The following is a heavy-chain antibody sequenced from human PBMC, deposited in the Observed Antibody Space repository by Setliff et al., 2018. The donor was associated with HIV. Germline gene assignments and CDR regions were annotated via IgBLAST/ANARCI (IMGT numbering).Heavy chain of an antibody. Sequence: SETLSLTCTISGGSISSYYWSWIRQPPGKGLEWIGNIHSSGSTNYNPSLKSRVTITVDTSKNQFSLKVTSVTAADTAVYYCARTTYSGSYFNDSWGQGTLVTVSS. J-gene: IGHJ5*01. V-gene: IGHV4-4*09. CDR3: ARTTYSGSYFNDS. D-gene: IGHD1-26*01. CDR1: GGSISSYY. CDR2: IHSSGST.